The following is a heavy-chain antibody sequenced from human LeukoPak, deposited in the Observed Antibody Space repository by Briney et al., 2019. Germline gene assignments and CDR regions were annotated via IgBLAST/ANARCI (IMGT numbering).Heavy chain of an antibody. J-gene: IGHJ4*02. D-gene: IGHD3-22*01. CDR1: GFTFSSYA. CDR2: ISGSGGST. CDR3: AKGPHYYDSSGSPFDY. Sequence: GGSLRLSCAASGFTFSSYAMSWVRQAPGKGLEWVSAISGSGGSTYYADSVKGRFTISRDNSKNTPYLQMNSLRAEDTAVYYCAKGPHYYDSSGSPFDYWGQGTLVTVSS. V-gene: IGHV3-23*01.